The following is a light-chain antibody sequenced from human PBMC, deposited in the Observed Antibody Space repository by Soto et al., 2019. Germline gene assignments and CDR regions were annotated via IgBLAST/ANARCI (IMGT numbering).Light chain of an antibody. V-gene: IGKV1-33*01. CDR1: QDISNY. CDR3: QQYSHLIT. Sequence: VQMTLSPSPLSASEGHRVTITCQASQDISNYLNWYQQKLGKAPKLLIYDASNLETGVPSRFSGSGSGTDFTFTISSLQPEDIATYYCQQYSHLITFGQGTRLEIK. CDR2: DAS. J-gene: IGKJ5*01.